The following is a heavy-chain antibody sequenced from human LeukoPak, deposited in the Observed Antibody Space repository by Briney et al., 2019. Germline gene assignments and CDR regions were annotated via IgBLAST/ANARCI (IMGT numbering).Heavy chain of an antibody. CDR3: GGSAAHYYYMDV. D-gene: IGHD2-2*01. J-gene: IGHJ6*03. V-gene: IGHV3-23*01. CDR2: ISGSGGST. CDR1: GFTFSSYA. Sequence: PGGSLRLSCAASGFTFSSYAMSWVRQAPGKGLEWVSAISGSGGSTYYADPVKGRFTISRDNSKNTLYLQMNSLRAEDTAVYYCGGSAAHYYYMDVWGKGTTVTVSS.